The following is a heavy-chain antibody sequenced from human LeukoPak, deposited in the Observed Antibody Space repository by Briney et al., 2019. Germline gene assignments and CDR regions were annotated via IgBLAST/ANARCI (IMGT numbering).Heavy chain of an antibody. CDR3: ARDRLYYDFWSGYQFYYYYGMDV. Sequence: SXIRXXXGXGLEWIGYIYYSGSTNYNPSLKSRVTISVDTSKNQFSLQLSSVTAADTAVYYCARDRLYYDFWSGYQFYYYYGMDVWGQGTTVTVSS. CDR2: IYYSGST. V-gene: IGHV4-59*01. J-gene: IGHJ6*02. D-gene: IGHD3-3*01.